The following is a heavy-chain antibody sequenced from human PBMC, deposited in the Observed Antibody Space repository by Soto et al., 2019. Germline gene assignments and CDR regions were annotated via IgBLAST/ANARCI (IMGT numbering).Heavy chain of an antibody. CDR3: ARYPTLTDYFFHGMDV. CDR1: GYTFTNYW. J-gene: IGHJ6*02. CDR2: IYPGDSDT. D-gene: IGHD4-17*01. V-gene: IGHV5-51*01. Sequence: PGESLKISCXGSGYTFTNYWIVWVRQIPGKGLGWMGTIYPGDSDTRYSPSFQGQVTISADRSISTAYLQWSSLKASDTGMYYCARYPTLTDYFFHGMDVWGQGTTVTVSS.